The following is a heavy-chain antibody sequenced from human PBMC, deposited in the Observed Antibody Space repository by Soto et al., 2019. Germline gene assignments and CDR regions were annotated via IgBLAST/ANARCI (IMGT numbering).Heavy chain of an antibody. V-gene: IGHV3-66*01. CDR3: ARSQLGGVTTAFDI. CDR1: GFTVSSNY. CDR2: IYSGGST. J-gene: IGHJ3*02. Sequence: GSLRLSCAASGFTVSSNYMSWVRQAPGKGLEWVSVIYSGGSTYYADSVKGRFTISRDNSKNTLYLQMNSLRAEDTAVYYCARSQLGGVTTAFDIWGQGTMVTVSS. D-gene: IGHD4-17*01.